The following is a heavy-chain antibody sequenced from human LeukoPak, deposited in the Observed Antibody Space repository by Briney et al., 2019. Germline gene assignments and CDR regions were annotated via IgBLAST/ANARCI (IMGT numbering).Heavy chain of an antibody. D-gene: IGHD3-16*01. J-gene: IGHJ4*02. Sequence: ASVKVSCKASGYTFSGYYMHWVRQAPGQGLEWMGWINPNSGGTKYVQKFQGRVTMTRDTSISTAYMELSRLRTDDTAVYYWGSGSLASFFDHWGRGTLVTVS. CDR1: GYTFSGYY. CDR3: GSGSLASFFDH. V-gene: IGHV1-2*02. CDR2: INPNSGGT.